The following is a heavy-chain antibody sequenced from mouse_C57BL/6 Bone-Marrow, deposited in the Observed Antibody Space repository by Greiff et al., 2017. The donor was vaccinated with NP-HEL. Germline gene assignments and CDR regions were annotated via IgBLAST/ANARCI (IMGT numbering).Heavy chain of an antibody. V-gene: IGHV1-72*01. CDR2: IDPNSGGT. CDR3: AIMYLNYYGSSYVLYFDV. CDR1: GYTFTSYW. J-gene: IGHJ1*03. Sequence: QVQLKQPGAELVKPGASVKLSCKASGYTFTSYWMHWVKQRPGRGLEWIGRIDPNSGGTKYNEKFKSKATLTVDKPSSTAYMQLSSLTSEDSAVYYCAIMYLNYYGSSYVLYFDVWGTGTTVTVSS. D-gene: IGHD1-1*01.